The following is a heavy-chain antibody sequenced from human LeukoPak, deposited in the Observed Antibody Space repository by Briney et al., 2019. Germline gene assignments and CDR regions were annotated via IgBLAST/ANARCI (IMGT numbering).Heavy chain of an antibody. J-gene: IGHJ4*02. V-gene: IGHV1-8*02. CDR1: GYTFTGYY. CDR3: ARGASPGVPAASDY. Sequence: GASVKVSCKASGYTFTGYYMHWVRQAPGQGLEWMGWINPNSGNTGYAQKFQGRVTMTRNTSISTAYMELSSLRSEDTAVYYCARGASPGVPAASDYWGQGTLVTVSS. CDR2: INPNSGNT. D-gene: IGHD2-2*01.